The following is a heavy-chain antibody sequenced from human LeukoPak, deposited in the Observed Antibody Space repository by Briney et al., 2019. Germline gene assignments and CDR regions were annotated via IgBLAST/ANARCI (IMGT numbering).Heavy chain of an antibody. CDR3: AREHSSSSAFDY. CDR1: GFTFSSYA. CDR2: ISGSGGST. V-gene: IGHV3-23*01. Sequence: PGGSLRLSCAASGFTFSSYAMSWVRQAPGKGLEWVSAISGSGGSTYYADSVKGRFTISRDNAKNSLYLQMNSLRAEDTAVYYCAREHSSSSAFDYWGQGTLVTVSS. D-gene: IGHD6-6*01. J-gene: IGHJ4*02.